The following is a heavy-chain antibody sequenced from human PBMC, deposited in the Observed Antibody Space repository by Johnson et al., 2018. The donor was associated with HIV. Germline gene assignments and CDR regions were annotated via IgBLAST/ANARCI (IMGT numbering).Heavy chain of an antibody. CDR3: AKVPDLLNWEANAFDI. Sequence: VQLVESGGGLVQPGRSLRLSCAASGFTFDDYAMHWVRQAPGKGLEWVSGISWNSGSIGYADSVKGRFTISRDNAKNSLYLQMNRLRAEDTALYYCAKVPDLLNWEANAFDIWGQGTMVTVSS. CDR2: ISWNSGSI. D-gene: IGHD7-27*01. V-gene: IGHV3-9*01. CDR1: GFTFDDYA. J-gene: IGHJ3*02.